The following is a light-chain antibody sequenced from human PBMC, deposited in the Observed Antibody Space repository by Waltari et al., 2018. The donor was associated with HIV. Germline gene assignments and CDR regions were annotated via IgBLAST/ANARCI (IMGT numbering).Light chain of an antibody. J-gene: IGLJ3*02. Sequence: QSALTQPASMSGSPGPPVTISCSARKRAFGDLTLVSWSQQLPGEAPNLIMSDVTNRPSGISDRFSGSKTGNTASLTISGLQSGDEANYYCCSYAGTTSWVFGGGTKLTVL. CDR1: KRAFGDLTL. CDR2: DVT. CDR3: CSYAGTTSWV. V-gene: IGLV2-23*02.